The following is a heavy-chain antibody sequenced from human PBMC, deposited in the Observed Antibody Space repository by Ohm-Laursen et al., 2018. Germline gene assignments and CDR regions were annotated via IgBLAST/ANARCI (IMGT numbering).Heavy chain of an antibody. CDR1: GFTFTNYW. V-gene: IGHV3-7*01. J-gene: IGHJ4*02. CDR2: INKDGSDK. Sequence: GSLRLSCTASGFTFTNYWMSWVRQAPGKGLEWVANINKDGSDKYYVDSMRGRFTISRDNAKNSVYLQMNSLRGEDTAVYFCARIGYSSSSFDYWGQGTLVTVSS. D-gene: IGHD6-6*01. CDR3: ARIGYSSSSFDY.